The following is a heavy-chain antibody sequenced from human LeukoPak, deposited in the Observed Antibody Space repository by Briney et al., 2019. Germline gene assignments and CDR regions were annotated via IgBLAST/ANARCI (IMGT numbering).Heavy chain of an antibody. J-gene: IGHJ4*02. V-gene: IGHV3-23*01. CDR3: APAAAYSSSWPDFDY. CDR2: ISGSGGST. D-gene: IGHD6-13*01. Sequence: GGSLRLSCAASGFTFSSYAMSWVRQAPGKGLEWVSAISGSGGSTYYADSAKGRFTISRDNSKNTLYLQMNSLRAEDTAVYYCAPAAAYSSSWPDFDYWGQGTLVTVSS. CDR1: GFTFSSYA.